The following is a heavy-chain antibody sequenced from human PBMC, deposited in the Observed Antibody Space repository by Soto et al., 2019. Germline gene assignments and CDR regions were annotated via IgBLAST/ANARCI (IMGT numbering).Heavy chain of an antibody. J-gene: IGHJ5*02. CDR1: GASIINYY. Sequence: SETLSLTCTVSGASIINYYWAWIRQPPGKGLEWIGYIYYSGSTNYNPSLKSRVTISVDTSKNQFSLRLSSVTAADTAVYYCARFNWNSRVWFDPWGQGTLVTVSS. D-gene: IGHD1-1*01. V-gene: IGHV4-59*01. CDR2: IYYSGST. CDR3: ARFNWNSRVWFDP.